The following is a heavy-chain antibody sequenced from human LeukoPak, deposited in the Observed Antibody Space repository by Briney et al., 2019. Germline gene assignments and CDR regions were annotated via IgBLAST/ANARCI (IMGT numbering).Heavy chain of an antibody. V-gene: IGHV1-2*06. Sequence: GASVKVSCKASEYTLTAYYLHWVRQAPGQGLEWMGRINPVNGDTPSAQKFQGRVAMTLDTSINTAYMELSSLTSDDTAVYYCARTTAYHDAFDIWGQGTMVTVSS. D-gene: IGHD3-16*01. CDR1: EYTLTAYY. CDR2: INPVNGDT. CDR3: ARTTAYHDAFDI. J-gene: IGHJ3*02.